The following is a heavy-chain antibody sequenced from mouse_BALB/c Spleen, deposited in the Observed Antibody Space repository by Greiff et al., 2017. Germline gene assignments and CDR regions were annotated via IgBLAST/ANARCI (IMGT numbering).Heavy chain of an antibody. Sequence: QVQLQQSGAELVRPGSSVKISCKASGYAFSSYWMNWVKQRPGQGLEWIGQIYPGDGDTNYNGKFKGKATLTADKSSSTDYMQLSSLTSEDSAVYFCARSSSTMITWFADWGQGTLVTVSA. V-gene: IGHV1-80*01. D-gene: IGHD2-4*01. CDR1: GYAFSSYW. J-gene: IGHJ3*01. CDR3: ARSSSTMITWFAD. CDR2: IYPGDGDT.